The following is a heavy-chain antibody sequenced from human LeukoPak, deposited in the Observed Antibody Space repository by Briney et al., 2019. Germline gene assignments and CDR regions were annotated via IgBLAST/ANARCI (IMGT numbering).Heavy chain of an antibody. J-gene: IGHJ4*02. V-gene: IGHV3-30*18. CDR3: AKESLQCFDY. CDR1: GFTFSSYC. CDR2: ISYDGSNK. D-gene: IGHD3-10*01. Sequence: PGRSLRLSYAASGFTFSSYCMHWVRQAPGKGLEWVAVISYDGSNKYYADSVKGRFTISRDNSKNTLYLQMNSLRAEDTAVYYCAKESLQCFDYWGQGTLVTVSS.